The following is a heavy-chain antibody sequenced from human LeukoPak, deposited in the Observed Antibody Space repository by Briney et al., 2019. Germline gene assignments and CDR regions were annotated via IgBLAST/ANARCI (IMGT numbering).Heavy chain of an antibody. V-gene: IGHV3-30*02. CDR2: IRYGGSNK. J-gene: IGHJ4*02. Sequence: GGSLRLPCAASGFTFSSYGMHWVRQAPGKGLEWVAFIRYGGSNKYYADSVKGRFTISRDNSKNTLYLQMNSLRAEDTAVYYCAKRDGYKYGLDYWGQGTLVTVSS. CDR3: AKRDGYKYGLDY. CDR1: GFTFSSYG. D-gene: IGHD5-18*01.